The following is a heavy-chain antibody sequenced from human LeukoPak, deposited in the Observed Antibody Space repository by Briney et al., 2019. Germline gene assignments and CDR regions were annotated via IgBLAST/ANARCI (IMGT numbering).Heavy chain of an antibody. Sequence: GASVKVSCKASGGTFSSYAISWVRQAPGQGLEWMGWINPNSGGTNYAQKFQGRVTMTRDTSISTAYMELSRLRSDDTAVYYCARDLPSIFGRLYYYYGMDVWGQGTTVTVSS. CDR3: ARDLPSIFGRLYYYYGMDV. D-gene: IGHD3-3*01. CDR1: GGTFSSYA. CDR2: INPNSGGT. J-gene: IGHJ6*02. V-gene: IGHV1-2*02.